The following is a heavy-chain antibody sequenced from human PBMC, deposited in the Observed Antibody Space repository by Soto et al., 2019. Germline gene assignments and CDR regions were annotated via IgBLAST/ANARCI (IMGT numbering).Heavy chain of an antibody. CDR1: GFSFSTYA. CDR2: IWYDGSTK. J-gene: IGHJ4*02. CDR3: ARDYSGNYKVLFYLDF. D-gene: IGHD1-26*01. V-gene: IGHV3-33*01. Sequence: GGSLRLSCAASGFSFSTYAMHWVRQAPGKGLEWVAVIWYDGSTKYYSDSVRGRFTISRDNSNKTLYLQMSSLGAEDTAVYYCARDYSGNYKVLFYLDFWGQGTLVTVSS.